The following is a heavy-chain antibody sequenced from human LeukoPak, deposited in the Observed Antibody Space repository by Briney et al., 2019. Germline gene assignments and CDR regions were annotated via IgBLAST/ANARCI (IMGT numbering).Heavy chain of an antibody. CDR2: IDHSGST. J-gene: IGHJ4*02. Sequence: SETLSLTCTVSGYSISSGYYWGWIRQPPGKGLEWIGSIDHSGSTYYNPSLKSRVTISVDTSKNQFSLKLSSVTAADTAVYYCARSLAKYDSSGYYYGGVFDYWGQGTLVTVSS. D-gene: IGHD3-22*01. CDR3: ARSLAKYDSSGYYYGGVFDY. V-gene: IGHV4-38-2*02. CDR1: GYSISSGYY.